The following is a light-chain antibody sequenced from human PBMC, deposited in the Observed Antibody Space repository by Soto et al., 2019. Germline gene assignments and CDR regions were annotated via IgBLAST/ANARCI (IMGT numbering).Light chain of an antibody. Sequence: EIVLTQSPGTLSLSPGERATLSCRASQRGSKNYLAWYQQKPGQAPRLLIYGASSRATGITDRFSGSGSGTDFTLTRSRLEPEDLAVYYCQQYGPSPWTFGQGTKVEVK. CDR2: GAS. V-gene: IGKV3-20*01. CDR1: QRGSKNY. J-gene: IGKJ1*01. CDR3: QQYGPSPWT.